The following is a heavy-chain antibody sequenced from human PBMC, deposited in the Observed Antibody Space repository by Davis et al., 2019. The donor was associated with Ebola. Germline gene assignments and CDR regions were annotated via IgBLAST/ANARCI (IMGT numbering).Heavy chain of an antibody. D-gene: IGHD3-9*01. CDR1: GFTFSNHA. V-gene: IGHV3-33*08. CDR2: IWYDASNQ. J-gene: IGHJ2*01. Sequence: GGSLRLSCAASGFTFSNHAMHWVRQSPGKRLEWLAVIWYDASNQEYSDSVKGRFTISRDNAKNTLHLQMNSLRADDTAVYYCARGLYSDPSTGSWSFDLWGRGTLVAVSS. CDR3: ARGLYSDPSTGSWSFDL.